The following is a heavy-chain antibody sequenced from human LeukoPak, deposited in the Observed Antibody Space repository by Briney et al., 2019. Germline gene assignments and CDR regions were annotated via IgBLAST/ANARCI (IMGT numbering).Heavy chain of an antibody. CDR1: GFTFSSYA. Sequence: PGGSLRLSCAVSGFTFSSYAMSWVRQAPGKGLEWVSSISGDAVSKYYAESVRGRFTISRDNSKDTLYLQMNSLRAEDTALYFCTKDRHSSGWPNWFDPWGQGSLVIVSS. CDR3: TKDRHSSGWPNWFDP. V-gene: IGHV3-23*01. J-gene: IGHJ5*02. CDR2: ISGDAVSK. D-gene: IGHD6-19*01.